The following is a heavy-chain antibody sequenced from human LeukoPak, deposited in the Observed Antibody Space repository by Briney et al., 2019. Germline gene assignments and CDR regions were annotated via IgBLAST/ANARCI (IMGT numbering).Heavy chain of an antibody. CDR2: ISVSGGTT. CDR1: GFTFSSYG. J-gene: IGHJ4*02. V-gene: IGHV3-23*01. D-gene: IGHD3-10*01. Sequence: GGSLRLSCAASGFTFSSYGMSWVRQAPGKGLQWVSGISVSGGTTHYADSVKGRFTISRDNSKHTLYLQMNSLRAEDTALYYCTKGFYDSGSSLSALDHWGQGTLVIVSS. CDR3: TKGFYDSGSSLSALDH.